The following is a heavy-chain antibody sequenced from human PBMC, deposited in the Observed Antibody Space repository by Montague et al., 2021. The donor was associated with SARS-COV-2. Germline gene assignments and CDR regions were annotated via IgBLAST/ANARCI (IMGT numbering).Heavy chain of an antibody. CDR3: ARQTTMVREPFDS. Sequence: SETLSLTCTVAGDSVSRSYWNWIRQSPGKGLEWIGNIYYYGSVNYNPSLKGRLSISLDTSKNQLSLTLTSVTAADTATYYCARQTTMVREPFDSWGQGTLVLVSS. CDR1: GDSVSRSY. CDR2: IYYYGSV. J-gene: IGHJ4*02. V-gene: IGHV4-59*08. D-gene: IGHD3-10*01.